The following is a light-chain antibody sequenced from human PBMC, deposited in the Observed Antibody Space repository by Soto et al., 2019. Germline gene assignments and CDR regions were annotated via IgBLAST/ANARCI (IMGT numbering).Light chain of an antibody. CDR3: RQYDSFPWS. J-gene: IGKJ1*01. Sequence: DIQMTQSPSTLSASVGDRVTITCRASQSISGWLAWYQQKPGKAPKILIYDASNLERGLPSRFSGSGSGTEFTLTISSLQPDDFATYYCRQYDSFPWSFGQGTKV. CDR2: DAS. CDR1: QSISGW. V-gene: IGKV1-5*01.